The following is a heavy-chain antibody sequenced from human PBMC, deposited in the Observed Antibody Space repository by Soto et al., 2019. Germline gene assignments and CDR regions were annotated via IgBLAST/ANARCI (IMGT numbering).Heavy chain of an antibody. V-gene: IGHV2-5*02. CDR2: ICWDDDK. CDR1: GFSLTTSGVG. D-gene: IGHD3-10*01. CDR3: ALRDGFGEFDS. Sequence: QITLKESGPTLVKPTQTLTLTCTFSGFSLTTSGVGVGWIRQPPGKALEWLALICWDDDKRYSPSLKSRPTITQDTSRIQAVLTMPTMDPVDTATYLSALRDGFGEFDSWGQGTLVTVSS. J-gene: IGHJ5*01.